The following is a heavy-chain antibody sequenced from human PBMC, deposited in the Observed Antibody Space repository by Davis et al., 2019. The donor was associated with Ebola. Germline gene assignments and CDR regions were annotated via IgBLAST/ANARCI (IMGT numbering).Heavy chain of an antibody. CDR1: GGSFSGYY. Sequence: MPSETLSLTCAVYGGSFSGYYWSWIRQPPGKGLEWMGEINHHGITSYNPSLKSRVSMSVDTSKKQFSLKVTSVTAADTAVYYCASQGIQLAFEYWGQGTLVTVSS. CDR2: INHHGIT. CDR3: ASQGIQLAFEY. V-gene: IGHV4-34*01. D-gene: IGHD5-18*01. J-gene: IGHJ4*02.